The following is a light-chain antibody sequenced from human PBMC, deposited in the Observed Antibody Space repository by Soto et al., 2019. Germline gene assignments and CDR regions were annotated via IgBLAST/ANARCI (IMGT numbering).Light chain of an antibody. CDR2: DAS. V-gene: IGKV3-11*01. CDR1: RSVSSY. Sequence: EIVLTQSPATLSLSPGERATLSCRASRSVSSYFAWYQQKPGQAPRLLIYDASNRATGIPARFSGSESGTDFTLTISSLEPEDFAVYSCQQRSNWPPLTCGGGTKVEIK. J-gene: IGKJ4*01. CDR3: QQRSNWPPLT.